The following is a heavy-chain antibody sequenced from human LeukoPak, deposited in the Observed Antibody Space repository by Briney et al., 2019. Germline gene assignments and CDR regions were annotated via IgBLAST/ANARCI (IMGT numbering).Heavy chain of an antibody. D-gene: IGHD2-15*01. CDR2: ISAYNGNT. V-gene: IGHV1-18*01. CDR3: ARGPYCSGGTCYSQYFDY. Sequence: ASVTVSCKASGYTFTSYGISWVRQAPGQGLEWMGWISAYNGNTNYAQKLQGRVTMTTDTSTSTAYMELRSLRSDDAAVYYSARGPYCSGGTCYSQYFDYWGQGTLVTVSS. CDR1: GYTFTSYG. J-gene: IGHJ4*02.